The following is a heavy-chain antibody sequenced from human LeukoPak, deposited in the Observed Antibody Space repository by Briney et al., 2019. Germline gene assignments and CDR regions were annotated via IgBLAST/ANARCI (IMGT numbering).Heavy chain of an antibody. J-gene: IGHJ4*02. V-gene: IGHV4-30-4*08. D-gene: IGHD6-13*01. CDR3: ARGKQQLVYDYFDY. Sequence: SETLSLTCTVSGGSISSGDYYWSWIRQPPGKGLEWIGYIYCSGSTYYNPSLKSRVTISVDTSKNQFSLKLSSVTAADTAVYYCARGKQQLVYDYFDYWGQGTLVTVSS. CDR2: IYCSGST. CDR1: GGSISSGDYY.